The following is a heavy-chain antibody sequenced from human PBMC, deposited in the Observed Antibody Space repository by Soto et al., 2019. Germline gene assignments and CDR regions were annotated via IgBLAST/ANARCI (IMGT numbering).Heavy chain of an antibody. D-gene: IGHD1-26*01. CDR3: ARVEWELPGED. J-gene: IGHJ4*02. V-gene: IGHV3-7*05. CDR2: IKQDGSEK. Sequence: EVQLVESGGGLVQPGGSLRLSCAASGFTCSSYWMSWVRQAPGKGLEWVANIKQDGSEKYDVDSVKGRFTISRDNAKNSLYLQMNSLRAEDTAVYYCARVEWELPGEDWGQGTLVTVSS. CDR1: GFTCSSYW.